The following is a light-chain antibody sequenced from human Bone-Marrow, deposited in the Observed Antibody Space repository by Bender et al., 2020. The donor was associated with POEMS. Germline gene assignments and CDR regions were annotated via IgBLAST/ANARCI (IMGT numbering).Light chain of an antibody. Sequence: QSVLTQPPSASGTPGQRVTIPCSGGSSNIGAHAVNWYQHLPGTAPKLLIYSSHRRPSEVPDRFSGSRSGTSASLAIGGLQSEDEADYYCAIWDDSLNGRVFSRGTKLTVL. V-gene: IGLV1-44*01. J-gene: IGLJ3*02. CDR1: SSNIGAHA. CDR2: SSH. CDR3: AIWDDSLNGRV.